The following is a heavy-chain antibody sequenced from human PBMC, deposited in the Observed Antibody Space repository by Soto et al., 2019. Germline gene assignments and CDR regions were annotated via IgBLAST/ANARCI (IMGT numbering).Heavy chain of an antibody. V-gene: IGHV4-61*01. CDR1: GGSVSSGSYY. CDR3: AREGTRSFPRAGFDP. J-gene: IGHJ5*02. CDR2: IYYSGST. D-gene: IGHD3-10*01. Sequence: SETLSLTCTVSGGSVSSGSYYWSWIRQPPGKGLEWIGYIYYSGSTNYNPSLKSRVTISVDTSKNQFSLKLSSVTAADPAVYYCAREGTRSFPRAGFDPWGQGTLVTVSS.